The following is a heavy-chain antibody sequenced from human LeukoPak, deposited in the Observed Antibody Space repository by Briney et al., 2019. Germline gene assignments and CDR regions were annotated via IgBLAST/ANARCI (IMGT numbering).Heavy chain of an antibody. CDR3: ARVSSADSNYAVFDY. J-gene: IGHJ4*02. V-gene: IGHV1-69*05. D-gene: IGHD4-11*01. CDR2: IIPIFGTA. Sequence: VKLCCNASASGFSSNANSRVRQPHGQGLEWMGGIIPIFGTANYAQNFQGRVTIATDESTSTAYMELSSLRSEDTAVYYCARVSSADSNYAVFDYWGQGTLVTVSS. CDR1: ASGFSSNA.